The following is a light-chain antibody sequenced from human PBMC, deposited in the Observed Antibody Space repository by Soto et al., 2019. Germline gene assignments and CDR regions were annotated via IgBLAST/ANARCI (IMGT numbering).Light chain of an antibody. CDR2: EVS. Sequence: QSALTQPPSASGSPGQSVSISCTGTKSDIGDYNFVSWYQQHPGKAPKLLIFEVSNRPSGVSNRFSGSKSDNTASLTISGLQAEDEADYYCSSYTSSSTLYVFGTGTKLTVL. CDR3: SSYTSSSTLYV. CDR1: KSDIGDYNF. V-gene: IGLV2-14*01. J-gene: IGLJ1*01.